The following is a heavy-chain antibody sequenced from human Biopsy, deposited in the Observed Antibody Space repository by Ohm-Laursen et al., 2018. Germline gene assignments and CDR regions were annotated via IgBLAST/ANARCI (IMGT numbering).Heavy chain of an antibody. J-gene: IGHJ6*02. CDR3: ARRSRSHIMDV. Sequence: ESLKISCKASGYTFSNYWIGWVRQMPGKGLEWMGLTYPDDSDTKYSPSFQGQVTISADKSSNTAYLQWTSLRASDTAIYYCARRSRSHIMDVWGQGTTVTVSS. CDR2: TYPDDSDT. CDR1: GYTFSNYW. D-gene: IGHD3-16*02. V-gene: IGHV5-51*01.